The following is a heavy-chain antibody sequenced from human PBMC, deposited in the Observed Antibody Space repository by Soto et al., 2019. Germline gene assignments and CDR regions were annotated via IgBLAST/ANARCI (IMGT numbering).Heavy chain of an antibody. CDR2: IYYSGST. CDR1: GGSISSNY. D-gene: IGHD3-3*01. J-gene: IGHJ4*02. CDR3: ARVVRFLELFSENYFDY. V-gene: IGHV4-59*01. Sequence: SETLSLTCTVSGGSISSNYWSWIRQPPGKGLEWIGNIYYSGSTKYNPSLKSRVTISVDTSEKQFSLKLSSVTAADTAVYYCARVVRFLELFSENYFDYWRQGTLVTVSS.